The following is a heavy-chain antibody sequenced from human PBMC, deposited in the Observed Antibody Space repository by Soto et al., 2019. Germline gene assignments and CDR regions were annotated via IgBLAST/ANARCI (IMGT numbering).Heavy chain of an antibody. CDR1: GGSINNYY. D-gene: IGHD4-17*01. J-gene: IGHJ3*02. V-gene: IGHV4-59*01. CDR2: IYYSGST. CDR3: ATTTVGDDAFDI. Sequence: SETLSLTCTVSGGSINNYYWSWIRQPPGKGLEWIGYIYYSGSTNYNPSLKSRVTISVDTSKNQFSLKLSSVTAADTAVYYCATTTVGDDAFDIWGQGTMVTVS.